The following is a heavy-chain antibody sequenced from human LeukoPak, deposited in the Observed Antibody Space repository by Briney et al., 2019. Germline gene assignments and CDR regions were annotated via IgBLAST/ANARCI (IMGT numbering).Heavy chain of an antibody. CDR2: INSDGSST. D-gene: IGHD4-17*01. Sequence: PGGSLRLSCAASGFTFSSYWMHWVRQAPGKGLVWVSRINSDGSSTSYADSVKGRSTISRDNAKNTLYLQMNSLRAEDTAVYYCARGGDYGANWFDPWGQGTLVTVSS. CDR3: ARGGDYGANWFDP. CDR1: GFTFSSYW. V-gene: IGHV3-74*01. J-gene: IGHJ5*02.